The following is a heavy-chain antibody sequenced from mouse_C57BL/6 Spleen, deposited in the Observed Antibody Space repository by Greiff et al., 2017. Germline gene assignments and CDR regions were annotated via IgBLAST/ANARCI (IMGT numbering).Heavy chain of an antibody. CDR2: INPNTGGT. J-gene: IGHJ1*03. CDR3: AGFITTVVDYWYFDV. CDR1: GYTFTDYY. V-gene: IGHV1-26*01. D-gene: IGHD1-1*01. Sequence: VQLQQSGPELVKPGASVKISCTASGYTFTDYYMNWVKQSPGKSLEWIGDINPNTGGTSYNQKFKGKATLTVDQSSSTAYMELRSLTSEDSAVYYCAGFITTVVDYWYFDVWGTGTTVTVSS.